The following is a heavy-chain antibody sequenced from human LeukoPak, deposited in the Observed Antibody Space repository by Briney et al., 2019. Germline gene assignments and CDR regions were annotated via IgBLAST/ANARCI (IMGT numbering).Heavy chain of an antibody. J-gene: IGHJ4*02. V-gene: IGHV4-30-4*01. CDR1: GGSISSGDYD. CDR2: IYYSGST. CDR3: ARGLFGDFDY. D-gene: IGHD3-16*01. Sequence: SETLSLTCTVSGGSISSGDYDWSWIRQPPGKGLEWIGYIYYSGSTYYNPSLKSRVTISVDTSKNQFSLKLSSVTAADTAVYYCARGLFGDFDYWGQGTLVTVSS.